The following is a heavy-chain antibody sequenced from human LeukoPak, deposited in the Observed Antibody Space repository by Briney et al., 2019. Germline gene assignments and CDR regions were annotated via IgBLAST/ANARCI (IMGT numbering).Heavy chain of an antibody. Sequence: SETLSLTCTVSGGSISSSSYYWGWIRQPPGKGLEWIGSIYYSGSTYYNPSLKSRVTISVDTSKNQFSLKLSSVTAADPAVYYCASRACTMVRGVIIAGWFDPWGQGTLVTVSS. V-gene: IGHV4-39*01. D-gene: IGHD3-10*01. CDR1: GGSISSSSYY. CDR2: IYYSGST. J-gene: IGHJ5*02. CDR3: ASRACTMVRGVIIAGWFDP.